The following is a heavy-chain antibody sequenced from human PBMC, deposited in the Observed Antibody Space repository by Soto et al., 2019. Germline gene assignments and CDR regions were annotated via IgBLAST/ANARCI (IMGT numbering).Heavy chain of an antibody. Sequence: GASVKVSCKASGYSFTSHGISWVRQAPGQGLEWMGWINGYTGNTNYAQKFQGRVTMTTDTSTNTAYLDLWTLISDDTAVYYCARSWVTGKGGIDVWGQGTTVTVSS. V-gene: IGHV1-18*01. CDR1: GYSFTSHG. J-gene: IGHJ6*02. CDR3: ARSWVTGKGGIDV. D-gene: IGHD3-16*01. CDR2: INGYTGNT.